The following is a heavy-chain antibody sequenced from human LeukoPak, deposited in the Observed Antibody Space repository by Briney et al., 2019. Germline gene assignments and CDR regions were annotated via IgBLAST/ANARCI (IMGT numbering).Heavy chain of an antibody. CDR1: VGTFSSYA. CDR2: IIPIFGTA. V-gene: IGHV1-69*05. CDR3: ASALDPIAARPDYYYYYMDV. J-gene: IGHJ6*03. Sequence: SVKVSCNASVGTFSSYAISWVRQAPGQGLKWMGGIIPIFGTANYAQKFQGRVTITTDESTSTAYMELSSLRSEDTAVYYCASALDPIAARPDYYYYYMDVWGKGTTVTVSS. D-gene: IGHD6-6*01.